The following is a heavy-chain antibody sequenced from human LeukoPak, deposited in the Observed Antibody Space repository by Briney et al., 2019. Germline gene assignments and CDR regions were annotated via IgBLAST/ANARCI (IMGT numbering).Heavy chain of an antibody. CDR3: ARGGPGGYVNY. Sequence: GGSLRLSCAASGFTFSSYGMHWVRQAPGKRQEWVAIISSDGSKKYYADSVKGRFTISRDDPKNTLYLQMNSLRPEDTTMYYCARGGPGGYVNYWGQGTLVTVSS. V-gene: IGHV3-30-3*01. CDR2: ISSDGSKK. CDR1: GFTFSSYG. D-gene: IGHD5-12*01. J-gene: IGHJ4*02.